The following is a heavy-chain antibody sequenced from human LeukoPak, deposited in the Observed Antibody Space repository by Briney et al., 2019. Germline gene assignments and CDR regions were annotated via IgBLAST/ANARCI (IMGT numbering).Heavy chain of an antibody. Sequence: PGGSLRLSCAASGFTFSSYAMSWVRQAPGKGLEWVSAISGSGGSTYYADSVKGRFTISRDNSKNTLYLQMNSLRAEDTAVYYCANAQGKITMSLVYWGQGTLVTVSS. CDR1: GFTFSSYA. CDR3: ANAQGKITMSLVY. V-gene: IGHV3-23*01. D-gene: IGHD3-22*01. CDR2: ISGSGGST. J-gene: IGHJ4*02.